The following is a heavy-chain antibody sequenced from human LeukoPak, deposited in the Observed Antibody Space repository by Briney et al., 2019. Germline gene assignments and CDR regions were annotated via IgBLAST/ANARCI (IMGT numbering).Heavy chain of an antibody. V-gene: IGHV1-2*06. J-gene: IGHJ4*02. CDR2: INPNSGGT. Sequence: ASVKVSCKASGYTFTGYYMHWVRQAPGQGLEWMGRINPNSGGTNYAQKLQGRVTMTTDTSTSTAYMELRSLRSDDTAVYYCARTGNDVKKFDYWGQGTLVTVSS. CDR1: GYTFTGYY. CDR3: ARTGNDVKKFDY. D-gene: IGHD1-1*01.